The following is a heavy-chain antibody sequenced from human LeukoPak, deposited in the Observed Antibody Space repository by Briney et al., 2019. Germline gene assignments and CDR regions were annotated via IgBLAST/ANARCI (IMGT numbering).Heavy chain of an antibody. CDR2: INHSGST. CDR1: GGSFSGYY. CDR3: ASVAGEGWFDP. J-gene: IGHJ5*02. D-gene: IGHD3-16*01. Sequence: PSETLSLTCAVYGGSFSGYYWSWIRQPPGRGLEWIGEINHSGSTNYNPSLKSRVTISVDTSKNQFSLKLSSVTAADTAVYYCASVAGEGWFDPWGQGTLVTVSS. V-gene: IGHV4-34*01.